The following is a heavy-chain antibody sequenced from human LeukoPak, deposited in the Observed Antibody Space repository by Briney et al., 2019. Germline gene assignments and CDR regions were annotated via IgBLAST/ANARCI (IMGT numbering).Heavy chain of an antibody. CDR1: GYTVSSYG. J-gene: IGHJ4*02. CDR3: ARIASDGSGTNHY. Sequence: GASVKVSCKASGYTVSSYGITWVRQAPGQGLEWMGWISVYNGNTKSAQNLQGRVIMTTDTSTNTAHMELRSLRSDDTAVYYCARIASDGSGTNHYWGQGTQVIVSS. D-gene: IGHD3-10*01. V-gene: IGHV1-18*01. CDR2: ISVYNGNT.